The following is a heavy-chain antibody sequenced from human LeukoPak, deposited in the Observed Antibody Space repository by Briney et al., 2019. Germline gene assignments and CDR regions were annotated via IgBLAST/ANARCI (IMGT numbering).Heavy chain of an antibody. J-gene: IGHJ5*02. D-gene: IGHD3-10*01. CDR1: GFTISSYA. CDR3: APARLLNWFDP. V-gene: IGHV3-23*01. Sequence: GGSLRLSCAASGFTISSYAMSWVRQAPGKGLEWVSAISGSGGSTYYADSVKGRFTISRDNSKNTLYLQMNSLRAEDTAVYYCAPARLLNWFDPWGQGTLVTVSS. CDR2: ISGSGGST.